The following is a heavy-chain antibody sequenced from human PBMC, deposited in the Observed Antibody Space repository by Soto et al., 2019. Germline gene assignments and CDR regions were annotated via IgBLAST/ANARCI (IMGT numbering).Heavy chain of an antibody. Sequence: PSETLSLTCTVSGGAISSGDYYWSWIRQPPWKGLEWILYIYYSGSTYYNPSLKSRVTISVDTSKNQFSLKLSSVTAADTAVYYCARGGASYYDFWSGYYEIDYWGQGTLVTVSS. CDR2: IYYSGST. CDR1: GGAISSGDYY. J-gene: IGHJ4*02. D-gene: IGHD3-3*01. V-gene: IGHV4-30-4*01. CDR3: ARGGASYYDFWSGYYEIDY.